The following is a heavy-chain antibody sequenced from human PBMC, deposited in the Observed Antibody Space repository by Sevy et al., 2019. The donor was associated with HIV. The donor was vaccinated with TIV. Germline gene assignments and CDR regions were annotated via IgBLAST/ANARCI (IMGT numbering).Heavy chain of an antibody. D-gene: IGHD3-22*01. CDR2: ISNGGSGGST. J-gene: IGHJ4*02. V-gene: IGHV3-23*01. CDR3: SKEPYYYDSSPVY. CDR1: GFTFSTYA. Sequence: GGSLRLSCAASGFTFSTYAMNWVRQAPGKGLEWVSSISNGGSGGSTDYADSVRGRFTISRDKSRNTLYLQMNSLRAEDTAVYYFSKEPYYYDSSPVYWGQGTLVTVSS.